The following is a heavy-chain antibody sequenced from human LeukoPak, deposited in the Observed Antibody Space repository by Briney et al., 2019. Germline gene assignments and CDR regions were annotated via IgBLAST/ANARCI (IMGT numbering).Heavy chain of an antibody. Sequence: AASVKVSCTASGYTFTSYAMHWVRQAPGQRLEWMGWINAGNGNTKYSQKFQGRVTITRDTSASTAYMELSSLRSEDTAVYYCARDHNYYGSGSYWVWFDPWGQGTLVTVSS. CDR1: GYTFTSYA. CDR2: INAGNGNT. CDR3: ARDHNYYGSGSYWVWFDP. D-gene: IGHD3-10*01. V-gene: IGHV1-3*01. J-gene: IGHJ5*02.